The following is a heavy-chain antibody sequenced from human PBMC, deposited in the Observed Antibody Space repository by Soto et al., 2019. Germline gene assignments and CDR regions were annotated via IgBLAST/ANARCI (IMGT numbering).Heavy chain of an antibody. D-gene: IGHD3-22*01. V-gene: IGHV3-48*02. J-gene: IGHJ6*02. CDR1: GFKISSTS. Sequence: PGGSLRLSCAAFGFKISSTSMNWVRQGPGRGLVRVANISDSCSNTLYSDSVKSRFTVSRDTAKNSLYLQMSGLRDEDRAVYYCAGYYYDRSGYDGMDVWGQGTPVTVSS. CDR3: AGYYYDRSGYDGMDV. CDR2: ISDSCSNT.